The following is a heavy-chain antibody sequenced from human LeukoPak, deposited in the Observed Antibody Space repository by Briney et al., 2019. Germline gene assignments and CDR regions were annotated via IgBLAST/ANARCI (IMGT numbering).Heavy chain of an antibody. Sequence: ASVKVSCKASGGTFSSYAISWVRQAPGQGLEWMGGIIPIFGTANYAQKFQGRVTITTDESTSTAYMELSSLRSEDTAVYYCASQEYSSSSPFDYWGQGTLVTASS. CDR3: ASQEYSSSSPFDY. CDR1: GGTFSSYA. J-gene: IGHJ4*02. CDR2: IIPIFGTA. V-gene: IGHV1-69*05. D-gene: IGHD6-6*01.